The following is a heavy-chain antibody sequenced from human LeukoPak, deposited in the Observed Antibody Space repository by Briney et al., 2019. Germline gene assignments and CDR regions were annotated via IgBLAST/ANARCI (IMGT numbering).Heavy chain of an antibody. CDR1: GFTFSDYY. J-gene: IGHJ6*03. CDR3: ARKQRGYSYGLYYYYYMDV. D-gene: IGHD5-18*01. V-gene: IGHV3-11*04. CDR2: ISSSGSTI. Sequence: GGSLRLSCAASGFTFSDYYMSWIRQAPGKGLEWVSYISSSGSTIYYADSVKGRFTISGDNAKNSLYLQMNSLRAEDTAVYYCARKQRGYSYGLYYYYYMDVWGKGTTVTISS.